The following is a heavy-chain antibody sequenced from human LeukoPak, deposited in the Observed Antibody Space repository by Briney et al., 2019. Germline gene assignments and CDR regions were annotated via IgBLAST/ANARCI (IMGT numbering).Heavy chain of an antibody. CDR3: ARHNSGSYYGAFDI. V-gene: IGHV4-38-2*01. CDR1: GYSISSGYY. D-gene: IGHD1-26*01. Sequence: SVTLSLTCAVSGYSISSGYYWGWIRQPPGKGLEWIGSIYHSGSTYYNPSLKSRVTISVDTSKNQFSLKLNSVTAADTAVYYCARHNSGSYYGAFDIWGQGTMVTVSS. J-gene: IGHJ3*02. CDR2: IYHSGST.